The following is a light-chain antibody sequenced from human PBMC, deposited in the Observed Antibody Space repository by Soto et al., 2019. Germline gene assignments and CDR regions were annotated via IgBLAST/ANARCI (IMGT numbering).Light chain of an antibody. CDR3: QQYGSSGT. Sequence: EIVLTQSPGTLSLSPGERATLSCRASQSVSSSYLARYQQKPGQVPRLLIYGASNRATGIPDRFSGSGSGTDFTLTISRLEPEDFAVYYCQQYGSSGTFGQGTKVDIK. V-gene: IGKV3-20*01. CDR2: GAS. J-gene: IGKJ1*01. CDR1: QSVSSSY.